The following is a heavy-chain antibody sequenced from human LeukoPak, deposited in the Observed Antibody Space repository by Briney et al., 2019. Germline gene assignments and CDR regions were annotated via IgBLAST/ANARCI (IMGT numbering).Heavy chain of an antibody. CDR2: ISGSGGST. V-gene: IGHV3-23*01. CDR1: GFTFSSYA. J-gene: IGHJ6*02. Sequence: GGSLRLSCAASGFTFSSYAMSWVRQAPGKGLEWVSAISGSGGSTYYADSVKGRFTISRDNSKNTLYLQMNSLRAEDTAVYYCARAPRGYYYGMDVWGQGTTVTVSS. D-gene: IGHD3-10*01. CDR3: ARAPRGYYYGMDV.